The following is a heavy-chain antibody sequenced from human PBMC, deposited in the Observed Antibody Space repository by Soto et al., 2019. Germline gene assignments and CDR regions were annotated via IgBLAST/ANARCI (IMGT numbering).Heavy chain of an antibody. J-gene: IGHJ6*02. CDR3: ARDGFNMDYYGMDV. V-gene: IGHV3-7*05. Sequence: GGSLRLSGAASGFTFSSYWMSWVRQAPGRGLEWVANIKQDGSEKYYVDSVKGRFTISRDNAKNSLYLQMNSLRAEDTAVYYCARDGFNMDYYGMDVWGQGTTVTVSS. CDR1: GFTFSSYW. CDR2: IKQDGSEK.